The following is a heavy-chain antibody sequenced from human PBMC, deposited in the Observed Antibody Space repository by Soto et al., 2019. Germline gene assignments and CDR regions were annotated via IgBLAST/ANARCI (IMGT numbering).Heavy chain of an antibody. J-gene: IGHJ4*02. V-gene: IGHV3-53*02. CDR2: IYNGGGT. D-gene: IGHD6-6*01. CDR1: GFTVSGNY. CDR3: ASTRGSSYDY. Sequence: EVQLVETGGGLIQPGGSLRLYCADSGFTVSGNYMSWVRQAPGKGLEWVSVIYNGGGTYYADSVTGRFTISRDNSKNTLYLQMNRLRAEDTAVYYCASTRGSSYDYWGQGTLVTVSS.